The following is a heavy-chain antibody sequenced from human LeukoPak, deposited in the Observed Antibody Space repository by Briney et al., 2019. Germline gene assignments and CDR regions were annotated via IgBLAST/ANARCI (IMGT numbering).Heavy chain of an antibody. J-gene: IGHJ4*02. CDR2: ISSGGNNQ. V-gene: IGHV3-30-3*01. CDR3: ARGASRYYYDSSGYYLCYFDH. Sequence: GGSLRLSCAASGFTFSSYRMYWVRQAPGKGLEWVAVISSGGNNQYYADSVKGRFTISRDNSKNTLSLQMNSLRAEDTALYYCARGASRYYYDSSGYYLCYFDHWGQGTLVTVSS. CDR1: GFTFSSYR. D-gene: IGHD3-22*01.